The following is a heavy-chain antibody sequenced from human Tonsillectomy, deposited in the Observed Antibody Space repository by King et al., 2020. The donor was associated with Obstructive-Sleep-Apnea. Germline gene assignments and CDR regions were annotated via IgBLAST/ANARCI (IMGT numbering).Heavy chain of an antibody. CDR1: GFTFSSYS. D-gene: IGHD3-22*01. J-gene: IGHJ4*02. CDR3: ARAVVYYYDSSGFYFDY. CDR2: ISSSSSTI. V-gene: IGHV3-48*04. Sequence: VQLVESGGGLVQPGGSLRLSCAASGFTFSSYSMNWVRQAPGKGLEWVSYISSSSSTIYYADSVKGRFTISRDNAKNSLYLQMNSLRAEDTAVYYCARAVVYYYDSSGFYFDYWGQGTLVTVSS.